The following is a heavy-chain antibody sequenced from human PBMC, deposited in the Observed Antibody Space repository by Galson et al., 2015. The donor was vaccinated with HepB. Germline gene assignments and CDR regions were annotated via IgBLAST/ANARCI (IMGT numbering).Heavy chain of an antibody. J-gene: IGHJ4*02. CDR3: ARALYYYDSSGYSYYFDY. V-gene: IGHV4-39*07. Sequence: LSLTCTVSGGSISSSSYYWGWIRQPPGKGLEWIGSIYYSGSTYYNPSLKSRVTISVDTSKNQFSLKLSSVTAADTAVHYCARALYYYDSSGYSYYFDYWGQGTLVTVSS. D-gene: IGHD3-22*01. CDR1: GGSISSSSYY. CDR2: IYYSGST.